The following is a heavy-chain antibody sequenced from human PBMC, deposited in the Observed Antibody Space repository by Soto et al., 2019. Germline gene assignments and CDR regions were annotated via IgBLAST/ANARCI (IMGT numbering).Heavy chain of an antibody. Sequence: GGSLRLSCAASGFTFNIYAMAWVRQAPGKGLEWVSAISRYGDFTYYADSVEGRFTISRDNSKNTLYLQVNSLRAEDTALYYCAKDRYLDHDSRGYLFDNWGQGTLVTVSS. CDR1: GFTFNIYA. CDR3: AKDRYLDHDSRGYLFDN. D-gene: IGHD3-22*01. CDR2: ISRYGDFT. J-gene: IGHJ4*02. V-gene: IGHV3-23*01.